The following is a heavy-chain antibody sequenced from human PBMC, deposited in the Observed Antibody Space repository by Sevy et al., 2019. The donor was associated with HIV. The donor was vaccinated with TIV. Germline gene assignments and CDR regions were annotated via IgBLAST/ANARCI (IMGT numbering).Heavy chain of an antibody. D-gene: IGHD2-2*01. CDR2: ISSSSSYI. V-gene: IGHV3-21*01. J-gene: IGHJ6*02. CDR3: ARNLGCSSTSSYSWYNYYGMDV. Sequence: GGSLRLSCAASGFTFSSYSMNWVRQAPGKGLEWVSSISSSSSYIYYADSVKGRFTISRDNAKNSLYLQMNSLRAEDTVVYYCARNLGCSSTSSYSWYNYYGMDVWGQGTTVTVSS. CDR1: GFTFSSYS.